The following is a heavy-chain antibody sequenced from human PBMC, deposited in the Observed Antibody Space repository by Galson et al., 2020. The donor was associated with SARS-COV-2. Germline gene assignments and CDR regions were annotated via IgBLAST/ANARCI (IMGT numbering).Heavy chain of an antibody. J-gene: IGHJ4*02. D-gene: IGHD4-17*01. CDR3: AKDQGNDYGDQLDY. CDR2: ISGSGGST. Sequence: GESLKISCAASGFIFSRYAMSWVRQAPGQGLEWVSSISGSGGSTYYADSVKGRLTISRDNSKNTLYLQINSLRGEDAAVYYCAKDQGNDYGDQLDYWGQGTLVTVTS. V-gene: IGHV3-23*01. CDR1: GFIFSRYA.